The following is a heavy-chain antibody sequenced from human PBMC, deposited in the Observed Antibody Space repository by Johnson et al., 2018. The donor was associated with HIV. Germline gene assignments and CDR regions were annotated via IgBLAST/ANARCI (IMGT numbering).Heavy chain of an antibody. D-gene: IGHD3-10*01. Sequence: EQLVESGGGLIQPGGSLRLSCAASGFTVSSNYMSWVRQAPGKGLEWVSVIGTAGDTYYPGSVKGRFTISRENAKNSLYLQMKSLRAEDTALDYCAREAGAFVIWGQGTTVTVSP. CDR1: GFTVSSNY. CDR3: AREAGAFVI. J-gene: IGHJ3*02. V-gene: IGHV3-53*01. CDR2: IGTAGDT.